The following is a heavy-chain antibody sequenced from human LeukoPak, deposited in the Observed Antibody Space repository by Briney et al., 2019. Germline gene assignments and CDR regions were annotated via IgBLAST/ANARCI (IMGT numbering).Heavy chain of an antibody. CDR2: VSLSGLT. J-gene: IGHJ4*02. V-gene: IGHV4-4*02. D-gene: IGHD6-25*01. CDR3: SRENAAFSPFGY. Sequence: PSETLSLTCGVSGGSITSTNWWSWVPQRPGQGLEWIGEVSLSGLTNYNPSLNSRVIMALDTSKNHLSLNLTSVTAADTAVYYCSRENAAFSPFGYWGQGTLVTVPS. CDR1: GGSITSTNW.